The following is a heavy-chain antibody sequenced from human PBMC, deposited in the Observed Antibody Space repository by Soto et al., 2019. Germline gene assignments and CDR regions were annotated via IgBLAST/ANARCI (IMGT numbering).Heavy chain of an antibody. D-gene: IGHD5-18*01. CDR1: GVSISNYY. Sequence: QVQLQESGPGLVKPSETLSLTCTVSGVSISNYYWTWIRQPAGKGLEWIGRIFPSGSTNYNPSLRGRVTMSVDTSKNLFSLKLSSMTAADTALYYCASEGTAMKLHYWGQGTLVTVSS. CDR2: IFPSGST. V-gene: IGHV4-4*07. CDR3: ASEGTAMKLHY. J-gene: IGHJ4*02.